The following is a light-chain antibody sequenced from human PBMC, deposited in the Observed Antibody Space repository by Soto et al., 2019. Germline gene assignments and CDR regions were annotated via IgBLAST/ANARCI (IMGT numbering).Light chain of an antibody. J-gene: IGKJ4*01. CDR1: QSVSSN. V-gene: IGKV3-15*01. CDR2: GAS. Sequence: EIVMTQSPATLSVSPGERATLSCRASQSVSSNLAWYQQRPGQAPRLLIYGASTRATGIPARFSGSGSGTKFTLTISSLQSEDFAVYFCQQYNNWPPLTFGGGTKVEI. CDR3: QQYNNWPPLT.